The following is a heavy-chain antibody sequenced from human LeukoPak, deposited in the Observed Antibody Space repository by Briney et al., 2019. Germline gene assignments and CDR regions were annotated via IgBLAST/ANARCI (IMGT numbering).Heavy chain of an antibody. Sequence: ASVKVSCKASGYTFTSYYMHWVRQAPGQGFEWMGWINPNSGGTNYAQKFQGRVTMTRDTSISTAYMELSRLRSDDTAVYYCARTRKKWLLLRPPPYYFDYWGQGTLVTVSS. D-gene: IGHD3-22*01. CDR2: INPNSGGT. V-gene: IGHV1-2*02. CDR3: ARTRKKWLLLRPPPYYFDY. CDR1: GYTFTSYY. J-gene: IGHJ4*02.